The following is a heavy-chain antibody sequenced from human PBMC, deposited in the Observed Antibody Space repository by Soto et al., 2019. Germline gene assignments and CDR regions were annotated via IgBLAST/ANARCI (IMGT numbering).Heavy chain of an antibody. J-gene: IGHJ6*02. CDR2: IYYSGST. V-gene: IGHV4-31*03. Sequence: QVQLQESGPGLVKPSQTLSLTCTVSGGSITSGSDYWSWIRQHPGKGLEWIGYIYYSGSTYYNPSLKSRITMSVDTSENQISLKLNSVTAADTAVYYCARGNHNGWFPIGYHGLDVWGPGTTVTVSS. D-gene: IGHD6-19*01. CDR3: ARGNHNGWFPIGYHGLDV. CDR1: GGSITSGSDY.